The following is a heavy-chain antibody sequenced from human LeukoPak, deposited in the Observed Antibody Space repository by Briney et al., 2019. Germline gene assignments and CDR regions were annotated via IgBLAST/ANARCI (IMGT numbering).Heavy chain of an antibody. J-gene: IGHJ3*02. CDR3: ARDLSAGGSPEGKNTFDI. D-gene: IGHD6-13*01. Sequence: ASVKVSCKASGYTFTGYYMHWVRQAPGQGLEWMGWINPNSGGTNYAQKFQRWVTMTRDTSISTAYMELSRLRSDDTAVYYCARDLSAGGSPEGKNTFDIWGQGTMVTVSS. V-gene: IGHV1-2*04. CDR2: INPNSGGT. CDR1: GYTFTGYY.